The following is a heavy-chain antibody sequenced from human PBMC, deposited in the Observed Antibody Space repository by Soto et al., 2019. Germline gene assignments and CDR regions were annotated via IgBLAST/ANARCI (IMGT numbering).Heavy chain of an antibody. D-gene: IGHD2-15*01. CDR3: ARDIVVVVAATDHYYGMDV. CDR1: GYTFTSYG. Sequence: QVQLVQSGAEVKKPGASVKVSCKASGYTFTSYGISWVRQAPGQGLEWMGWISAYNGNTNYAQKLQGRVTMTTDTATSTAYMELRSLRSDDTAVYYCARDIVVVVAATDHYYGMDVWGQGTTVTVSS. J-gene: IGHJ6*02. V-gene: IGHV1-18*04. CDR2: ISAYNGNT.